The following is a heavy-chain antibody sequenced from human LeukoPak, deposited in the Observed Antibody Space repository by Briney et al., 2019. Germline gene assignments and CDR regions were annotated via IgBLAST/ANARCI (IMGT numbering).Heavy chain of an antibody. J-gene: IGHJ4*02. V-gene: IGHV3-21*01. CDR3: ARDSYDNSGYYLYYFDY. D-gene: IGHD3-22*01. CDR2: ISSSSTYT. Sequence: GGSLRLSCAAAGFTFSSYSMNWVRQAPGKGLEWVSSISSSSTYTYYADSVKGRFTISRDNAKNSLYLQMNSLRAEGTAVYYCARDSYDNSGYYLYYFDYWGQGTLVTVSS. CDR1: GFTFSSYS.